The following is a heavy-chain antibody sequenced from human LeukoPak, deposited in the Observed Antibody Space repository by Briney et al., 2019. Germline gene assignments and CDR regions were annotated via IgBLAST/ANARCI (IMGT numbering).Heavy chain of an antibody. V-gene: IGHV3-23*01. D-gene: IGHD6-19*01. J-gene: IGHJ3*02. CDR2: ISGSGGST. CDR1: GFTFSSYG. CDR3: ARGYSSGWYLFAFDI. Sequence: PGGSLRLSCAASGFTFSSYGMSWVRQAPGKGLEWVSAISGSGGSTSYADSVKGRFTISRDNAKNTLYLQMNSLRAEDTAVYYCARGYSSGWYLFAFDIWGQGTMVTVSS.